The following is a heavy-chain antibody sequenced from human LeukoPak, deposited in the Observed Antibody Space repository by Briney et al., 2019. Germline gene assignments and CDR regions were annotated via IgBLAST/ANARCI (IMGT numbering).Heavy chain of an antibody. V-gene: IGHV3-23*01. CDR3: VKDEDLYSPTWYSFED. Sequence: PGGSLRLSCAASGFTFSSYAMTWVRQAPGKGLEWVSGITSSGASAYYAASVKGRFTVSRDNSENTLYLQINNLSAEDTGTYYCVKDEDLYSPTWYSFEDWGQGTLVTVSS. CDR2: ITSSGASA. D-gene: IGHD1-26*01. J-gene: IGHJ4*02. CDR1: GFTFSSYA.